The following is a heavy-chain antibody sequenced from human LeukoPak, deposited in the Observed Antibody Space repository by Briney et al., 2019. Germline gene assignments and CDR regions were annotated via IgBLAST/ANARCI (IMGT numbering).Heavy chain of an antibody. V-gene: IGHV4-59*01. CDR3: ASQGGATVHNWFDP. D-gene: IGHD1-26*01. Sequence: PSETLSLTCTVSGGSISSYYWSWIRQPPGKGLEWIGYIYYSGSTNYNPSLKSRVTISVDTSKNQFSLKLSSVTAADTAVYYCASQGGATVHNWFDPWGQGTLVTVPS. CDR2: IYYSGST. CDR1: GGSISSYY. J-gene: IGHJ5*02.